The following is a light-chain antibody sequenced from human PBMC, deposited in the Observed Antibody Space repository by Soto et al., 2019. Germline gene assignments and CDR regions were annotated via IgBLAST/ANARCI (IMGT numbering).Light chain of an antibody. Sequence: QAVVTQPPSVSGAPGQRVTISCTGSSSNIGAGYDVHWYQQLPGTAHKLLIYGNSNRPSGVPDRFSGSKSGTSASLAITGLQAEDEADYYCQSYDSSLSVVFGGGTKVTVL. CDR2: GNS. CDR3: QSYDSSLSVV. V-gene: IGLV1-40*01. J-gene: IGLJ2*01. CDR1: SSNIGAGYD.